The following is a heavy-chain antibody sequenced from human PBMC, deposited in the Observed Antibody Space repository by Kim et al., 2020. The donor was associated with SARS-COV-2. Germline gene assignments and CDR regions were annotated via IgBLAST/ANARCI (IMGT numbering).Heavy chain of an antibody. CDR1: GFTFSSYG. CDR2: ISYDGNYK. V-gene: IGHV3-30*18. Sequence: GGSLRLSCAASGFTFSSYGMHWVRQAPGKGLEWVAIISYDGNYKYYIDSLEGRFAISRDDSKNTLYLQMNSLRPEDTAVYYCAKARTPESYHFDHWGQGTQVIVSS. D-gene: IGHD3-16*02. CDR3: AKARTPESYHFDH. J-gene: IGHJ4*02.